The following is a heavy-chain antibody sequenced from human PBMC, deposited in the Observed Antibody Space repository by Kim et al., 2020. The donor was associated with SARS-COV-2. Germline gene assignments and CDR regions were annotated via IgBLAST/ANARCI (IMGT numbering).Heavy chain of an antibody. Sequence: GGSLRLSCAASGFPFSSSAIHWVRQAQGKGLEWVALISYDGSLKNYTASVQGRFTVSRDNSKNTVSLQMDSLRAEDSSVYYCAKDMSRVRYFDHWGQGTLVTVTS. CDR2: ISYDGSLK. CDR3: AKDMSRVRYFDH. J-gene: IGHJ4*02. D-gene: IGHD3-10*01. V-gene: IGHV3-30*04. CDR1: GFPFSSSA.